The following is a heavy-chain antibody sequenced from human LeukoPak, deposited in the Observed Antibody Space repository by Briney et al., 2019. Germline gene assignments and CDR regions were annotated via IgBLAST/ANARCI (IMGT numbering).Heavy chain of an antibody. CDR1: GGSISSSSYY. CDR2: IYYSGST. D-gene: IGHD3-10*01. J-gene: IGHJ4*02. V-gene: IGHV4-39*01. CDR3: ARHWVRGVTTPFYY. Sequence: SETLSLTCTVSGGSISSSSYYWGWIRQPPGKGLEWIGSIYYSGSTYYNPSLKSRVTISVDTSKNQFSLKLSSVTAADTALYYCARHWVRGVTTPFYYWGQGTLVTVSS.